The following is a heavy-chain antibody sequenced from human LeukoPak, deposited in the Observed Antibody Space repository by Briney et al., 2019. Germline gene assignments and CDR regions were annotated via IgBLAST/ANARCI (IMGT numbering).Heavy chain of an antibody. CDR1: GGSIGSYH. CDR3: ARDGGYSSSWYPNWFDP. Sequence: PSETLSLTCTVSGGSIGSYHWSWIRQPPGKGLEWLGSIYYTGSTNYNPSLKCRVTMSVDTSKNQFSLKLSSVTAADTAVYYCARDGGYSSSWYPNWFDPWGQGTLVTVSS. V-gene: IGHV4-59*12. D-gene: IGHD6-13*01. J-gene: IGHJ5*02. CDR2: IYYTGST.